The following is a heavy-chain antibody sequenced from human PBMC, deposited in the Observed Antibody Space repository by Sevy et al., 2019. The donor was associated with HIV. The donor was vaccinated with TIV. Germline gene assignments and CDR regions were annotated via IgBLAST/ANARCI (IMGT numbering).Heavy chain of an antibody. V-gene: IGHV3-48*02. Sequence: GRSLRLSCEASGFTLSSYTMNWVRQSPEKGLEWVATFDRTDITHYADSVKGRFTISRDTAKNSLFLQMNSLRDDDTAMYFCVRDERAIASHFDYWGRRTLVTVSS. CDR1: GFTLSSYT. CDR2: FDRTDIT. CDR3: VRDERAIASHFDY. J-gene: IGHJ4*02. D-gene: IGHD2-21*01.